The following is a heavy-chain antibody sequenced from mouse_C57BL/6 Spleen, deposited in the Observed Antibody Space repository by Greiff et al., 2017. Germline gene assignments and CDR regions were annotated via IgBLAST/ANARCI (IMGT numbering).Heavy chain of an antibody. J-gene: IGHJ3*01. CDR2: IDPSDSYT. D-gene: IGHD2-2*01. CDR1: GYTFTSYW. Sequence: VKLQQPGAELVRPGTSVKLSCKASGYTFTSYWMHWVKQRPGQGLEWIGVIDPSDSYTNYNQKFKGKATLTVDTSSSTAYMQLSSLTSEDSAVYYCAPYGYDVAYWGQGTLVTVSA. V-gene: IGHV1-59*01. CDR3: APYGYDVAY.